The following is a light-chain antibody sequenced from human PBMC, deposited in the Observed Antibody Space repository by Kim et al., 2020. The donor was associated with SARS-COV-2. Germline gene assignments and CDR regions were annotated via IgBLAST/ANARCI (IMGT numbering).Light chain of an antibody. J-gene: IGLJ3*02. V-gene: IGLV10-54*01. CDR3: SAWDSSLGAWV. CDR1: RNNIGNQG. CDR2: RNN. Sequence: QAGLTQPPSVSKGLRQTATLTCTGNRNNIGNQGAVWLQHHQGHPPKLLSYRNNNRPSGISERLSASRSGNTASLTITGLQPEDEADYYCSAWDSSLGAWVFGGGTQLTVL.